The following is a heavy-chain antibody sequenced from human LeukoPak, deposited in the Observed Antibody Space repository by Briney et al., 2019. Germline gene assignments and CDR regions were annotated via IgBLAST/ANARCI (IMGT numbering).Heavy chain of an antibody. V-gene: IGHV3-23*01. J-gene: IGHJ4*02. Sequence: GGSLRLPCAVSGFTFSSYAMSWVRQAPGKGLGWVPTISGSGGTTYYADSVKGRFTISRDNSKNTLYLQMNSLRAEDTAVYYCAKPVAGTGYFDYWGQGTLVTVSS. CDR3: AKPVAGTGYFDY. CDR2: ISGSGGTT. CDR1: GFTFSSYA. D-gene: IGHD6-19*01.